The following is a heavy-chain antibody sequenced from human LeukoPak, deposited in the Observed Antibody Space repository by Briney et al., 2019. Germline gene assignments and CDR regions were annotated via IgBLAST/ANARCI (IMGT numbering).Heavy chain of an antibody. CDR2: ISGSGDTT. J-gene: IGHJ4*02. CDR1: GFTFSNYA. CDR3: ARGIAAAVTLAYYFDY. Sequence: GGSLRLSCAASGFTFSNYAMRWVRQAPGKGLEWVSGISGSGDTTYYADSVKGRFTISRDNSKNTLYLQMNSLRAEDTAVYYCARGIAAAVTLAYYFDYWGQGTLVTVSS. D-gene: IGHD6-13*01. V-gene: IGHV3-23*01.